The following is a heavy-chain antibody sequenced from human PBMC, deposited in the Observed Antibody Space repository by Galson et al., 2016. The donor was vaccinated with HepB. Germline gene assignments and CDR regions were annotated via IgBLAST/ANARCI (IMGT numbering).Heavy chain of an antibody. CDR3: ARGVTIIPGDHRGWFDP. Sequence: TLSLTCSVSGASISREGYFWSWIRQVPGKGLEYIGYIYYSGSTKFNPSLKSRGTISLDKSNNQISLKLKSVTAADTAMYYCARGVTIIPGDHRGWFDPWGQGTLVTVSS. D-gene: IGHD3-10*01. J-gene: IGHJ5*02. CDR2: IYYSGST. V-gene: IGHV4-31*03. CDR1: GASISREGYF.